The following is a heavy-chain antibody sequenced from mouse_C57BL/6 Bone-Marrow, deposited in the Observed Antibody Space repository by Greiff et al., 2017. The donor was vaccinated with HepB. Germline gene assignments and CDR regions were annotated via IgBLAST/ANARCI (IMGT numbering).Heavy chain of an antibody. CDR1: GYTFTSYW. V-gene: IGHV1-52*01. CDR2: IDPSDSET. Sequence: VQLQQPGAELVRPGSSVKLSCKASGYTFTSYWMHWVKQRPIQGLEWIGNIDPSDSETHYNQKFKDKATLTVDKSSSTAYMQLSSLTSEDSAVYYCARVVGSTMITNYFDYWGQGNTITVSS. D-gene: IGHD2-4*01. CDR3: ARVVGSTMITNYFDY. J-gene: IGHJ2*01.